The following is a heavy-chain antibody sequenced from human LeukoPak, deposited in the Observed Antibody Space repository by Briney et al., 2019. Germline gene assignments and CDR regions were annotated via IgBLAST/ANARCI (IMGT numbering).Heavy chain of an antibody. J-gene: IGHJ6*02. CDR2: IKQDGSEK. D-gene: IGHD3-3*01. V-gene: IGHV3-7*03. Sequence: GGSLRLSCAASGFTFSSYGMSWVRQAPGKGLEWVANIKQDGSEKYYVDSVKGRFTVSRDNAENSLYLQMSSLRAEDTAVYYCAREVAIFGVLDVWGQGTTVTVSS. CDR3: AREVAIFGVLDV. CDR1: GFTFSSYG.